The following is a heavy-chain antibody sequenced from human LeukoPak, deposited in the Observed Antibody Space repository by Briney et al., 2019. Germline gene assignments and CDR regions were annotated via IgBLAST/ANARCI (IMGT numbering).Heavy chain of an antibody. Sequence: PGGSLRLSCAASGFIVSNNYMTWVRQAPGKGLERVKGLEWVSSIKYTGGSPYYADSVKGRFTISRDNSKKTLQLQMNSLRDEDTAIYYCAKGGPVTGNYYHFDFWGQGTLVTVSS. CDR2: KYTGGSP. CDR3: AKGGPVTGNYYHFDF. CDR1: GFIVSNNY. V-gene: IGHV3-53*01. J-gene: IGHJ4*02. D-gene: IGHD1-26*01.